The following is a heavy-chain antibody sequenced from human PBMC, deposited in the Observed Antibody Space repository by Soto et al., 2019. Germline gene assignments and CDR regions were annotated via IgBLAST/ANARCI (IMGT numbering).Heavy chain of an antibody. V-gene: IGHV1-3*01. CDR2: INPDNGNT. J-gene: IGHJ5*01. D-gene: IGHD4-17*01. CDR1: GYTFTRYT. CDR3: ARASTVPNWFDS. Sequence: ASVKVSCKASGYTFTRYTMNWVRQAPGQRLEWMGWINPDNGNTKSSQKFQDRVIITRDTSASTAYMDLSSLRSEDTAVYYCARASTVPNWFDSWGQGTLVTVSS.